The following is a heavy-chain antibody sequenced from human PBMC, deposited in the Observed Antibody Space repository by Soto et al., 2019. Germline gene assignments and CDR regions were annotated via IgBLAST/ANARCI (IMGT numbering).Heavy chain of an antibody. CDR1: GFTFSSYG. J-gene: IGHJ6*02. CDR3: ARDFAGQWLVKGFGMDV. CDR2: IWYDGSNK. Sequence: QVQLVESGGGVVQPGRSLRLSCAASGFTFSSYGMHWVRQAPGKGLEWVAVIWYDGSNKYYADSVKGLFTISRDNSKNTLYLQMYSLRAEDTAVYYCARDFAGQWLVKGFGMDVWGQGTTVTVSS. V-gene: IGHV3-33*01. D-gene: IGHD6-19*01.